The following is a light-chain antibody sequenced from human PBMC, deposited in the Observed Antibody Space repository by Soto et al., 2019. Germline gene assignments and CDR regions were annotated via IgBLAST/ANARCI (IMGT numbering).Light chain of an antibody. CDR3: QQSYSTPQST. J-gene: IGKJ5*01. CDR1: QSISSY. V-gene: IGKV1-39*01. Sequence: DIQMTQPPSTLSSSVGDIFTISCRSSQSISSYLNWSQQKPGNAPKLLIYAASSLQSGVPSRFSGSGSGTDFTLTISSLQPEDFATYYCQQSYSTPQSTFGQGTRLEI. CDR2: AAS.